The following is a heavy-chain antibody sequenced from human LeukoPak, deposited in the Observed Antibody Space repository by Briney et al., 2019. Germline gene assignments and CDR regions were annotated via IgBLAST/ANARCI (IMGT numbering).Heavy chain of an antibody. CDR2: IYYSGST. Sequence: SETLSLTCTVSGGSISSYYWSWIRQPPGKGLEWIGYIYYSGSTNYNPSLKSRVTISVDTSKNQFFLKLSSVTAADTAVYYCAREGDGAVDYWGQGTLVTVSS. J-gene: IGHJ4*02. CDR3: AREGDGAVDY. V-gene: IGHV4-59*01. D-gene: IGHD5-24*01. CDR1: GGSISSYY.